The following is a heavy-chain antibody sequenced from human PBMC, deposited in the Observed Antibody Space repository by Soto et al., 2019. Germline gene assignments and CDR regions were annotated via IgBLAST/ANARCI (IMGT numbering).Heavy chain of an antibody. CDR1: GGSISSSNW. CDR2: IYHSGST. CDR3: ASLGYCSSTSCLKSNDY. V-gene: IGHV4-4*02. J-gene: IGHJ4*02. D-gene: IGHD2-2*01. Sequence: PSETLSLTCAVSGGSISSSNWWSWVRQPPGKGLEWIGEIYHSGSTNYNPSLKSRVTISVDKSKNQFSLKLSSVTAADTAVYYCASLGYCSSTSCLKSNDYWGQGTLVTVSS.